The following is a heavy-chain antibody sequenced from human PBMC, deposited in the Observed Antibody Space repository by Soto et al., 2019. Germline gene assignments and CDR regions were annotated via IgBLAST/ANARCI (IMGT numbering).Heavy chain of an antibody. V-gene: IGHV1-8*01. D-gene: IGHD5-12*01. CDR1: GYTFTSYD. CDR3: ARDRMATKRAWFDP. Sequence: ASVKVSCKASGYTFTSYDINWVRQATGQGLEWMGWMNLNSGNTHYAQKLQGRVTMTTDTSPSTAYMELRSLRSDATAVYYCARDRMATKRAWFDPWGQGTLVTVSS. CDR2: MNLNSGNT. J-gene: IGHJ5*02.